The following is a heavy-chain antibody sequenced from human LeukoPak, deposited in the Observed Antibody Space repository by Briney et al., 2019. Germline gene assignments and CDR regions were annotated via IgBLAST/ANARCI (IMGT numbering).Heavy chain of an antibody. CDR1: GFTFSNFG. CDR3: ARDLDGFFDF. CDR2: IHYDGSKK. J-gene: IGHJ4*02. Sequence: GGSLRLSCAASGFTFSNFGMHWVRQAPGKGLEWVAFIHYDGSKKYYADSVKGRFTISRDNSKNTVYLQMNSLRAEDTAVYYCARDLDGFFDFWGQGTLVTVSS. V-gene: IGHV3-30*02. D-gene: IGHD5-24*01.